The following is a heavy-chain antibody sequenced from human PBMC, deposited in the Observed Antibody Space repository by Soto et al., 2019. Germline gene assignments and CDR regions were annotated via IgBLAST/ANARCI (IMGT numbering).Heavy chain of an antibody. CDR1: GFTVSSNY. V-gene: IGHV3-66*01. CDR3: ASGSGSSLFEY. D-gene: IGHD3-10*01. CDR2: IYSGGST. Sequence: GESLKISCAASGFTVSSNYMSWVRQAPGKGLEWVSVIYSGGSTYYADSVKGRFTISRDNSKNTLYLQMNSLRAEDTAVYYCASGSGSSLFEYWGQGTLVTVSS. J-gene: IGHJ4*02.